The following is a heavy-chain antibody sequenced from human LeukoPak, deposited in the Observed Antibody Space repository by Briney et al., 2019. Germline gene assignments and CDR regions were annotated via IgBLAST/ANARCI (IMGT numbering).Heavy chain of an antibody. J-gene: IGHJ4*02. CDR2: ISYDGSNK. CDR3: AKASNGGSYYGVIIDY. V-gene: IGHV3-30*18. CDR1: GFTFSTYG. Sequence: GSLRLSCAASGFTFSTYGMHCVRQAPGKGLEWVAVISYDGSNKYYTDSVKGRFTISRDNSKNTLYLQMNSLRAEDTAVYYCAKASNGGSYYGVIIDYWGQGTLVTVSS. D-gene: IGHD1-26*01.